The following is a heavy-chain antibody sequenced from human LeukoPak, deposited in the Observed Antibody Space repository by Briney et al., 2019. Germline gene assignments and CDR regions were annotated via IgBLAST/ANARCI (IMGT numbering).Heavy chain of an antibody. CDR2: IYTSGST. J-gene: IGHJ5*02. Sequence: SETLSLTCTVSGGSISSGSYYWSWIRQPAGKGLEWIGRIYTSGSTNYNPSLKSRVTISVDTSKNQFSLKLSSVTAADTAVYYCARRYTTVGLFGIEDQNWFDPWGQGTLVTVSS. CDR3: ARRYTTVGLFGIEDQNWFDP. CDR1: GGSISSGSYY. D-gene: IGHD3-10*02. V-gene: IGHV4-61*02.